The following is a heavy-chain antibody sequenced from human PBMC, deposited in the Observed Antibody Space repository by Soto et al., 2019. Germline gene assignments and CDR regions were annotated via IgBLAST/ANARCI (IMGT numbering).Heavy chain of an antibody. D-gene: IGHD5-12*01. V-gene: IGHV1-8*01. CDR3: ARVYSGYDWGDLKDY. CDR1: GYTFTSYD. J-gene: IGHJ4*02. Sequence: QVQLVQSGAEVKKPGASVKVSCKASGYTFTSYDINWVRLATGQGREWMGWMNPNRGNTGYAQTFQGRVTMTRNTSISTAYMELSSLRSEDTAVYYCARVYSGYDWGDLKDYWGQGPLVTVSS. CDR2: MNPNRGNT.